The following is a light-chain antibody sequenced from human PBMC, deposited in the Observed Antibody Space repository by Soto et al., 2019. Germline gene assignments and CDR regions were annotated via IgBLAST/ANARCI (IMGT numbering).Light chain of an antibody. Sequence: EIVLTQSPGTMSLSPGERATLSCRASQSVSSSHLAWYQQKPGQAPRLLIYAASSRATGIPDRFSGSGSGTDFTLTISRLETEDFAVYYCQQYGSSPWTFGQGNKVQIK. J-gene: IGKJ1*01. V-gene: IGKV3-20*01. CDR1: QSVSSSH. CDR2: AAS. CDR3: QQYGSSPWT.